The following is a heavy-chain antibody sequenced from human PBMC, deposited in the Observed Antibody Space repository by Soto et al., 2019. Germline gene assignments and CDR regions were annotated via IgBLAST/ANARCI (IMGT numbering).Heavy chain of an antibody. Sequence: GGSLRLSCAASGFTFSNAWMSWVRQAPGKGLEWVGRIKSKTDGGTTVYAAPVKGRFTISRDDSKNTLYLQMNSLKTEDTAVYYCTTVVLYYDFWSGYYTGDYYGMDVWGQGTTVTVSS. CDR2: IKSKTDGGTT. D-gene: IGHD3-3*01. J-gene: IGHJ6*02. CDR1: GFTFSNAW. CDR3: TTVVLYYDFWSGYYTGDYYGMDV. V-gene: IGHV3-15*01.